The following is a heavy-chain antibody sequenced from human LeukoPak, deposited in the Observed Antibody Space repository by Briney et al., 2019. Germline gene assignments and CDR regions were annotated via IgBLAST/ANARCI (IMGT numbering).Heavy chain of an antibody. CDR2: INPSGST. J-gene: IGHJ6*03. Sequence: SETLSLTCAVYGASFSGYHWTWIRQSPGKGLEWIGDINPSGSTYYNPSLNSRLTISVDTSKNQFSLKLRSVTAADTAVYYCARGRHDITMIVVVMTSVSYYLDVWGKGTTVTVS. D-gene: IGHD3-22*01. V-gene: IGHV4-34*01. CDR3: ARGRHDITMIVVVMTSVSYYLDV. CDR1: GASFSGYH.